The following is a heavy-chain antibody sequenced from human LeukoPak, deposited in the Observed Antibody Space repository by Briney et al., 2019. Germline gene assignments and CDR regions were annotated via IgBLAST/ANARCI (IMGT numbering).Heavy chain of an antibody. CDR1: GFTFSGYW. D-gene: IGHD1-26*01. V-gene: IGHV3-66*01. CDR3: ASGRLSGKGFDY. CDR2: IYSGGDT. J-gene: IGHJ4*02. Sequence: PGGSLRLSCAASGFTFSGYWMHWVRQAPGKGLEWVSVIYSGGDTDYADSVKGRFIISRDNSKNTLYLQMNSLRAEDTAVYYCASGRLSGKGFDYWGQGTLVTVSS.